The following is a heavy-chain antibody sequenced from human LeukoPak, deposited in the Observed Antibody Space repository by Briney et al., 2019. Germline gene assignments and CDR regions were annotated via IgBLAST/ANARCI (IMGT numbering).Heavy chain of an antibody. V-gene: IGHV3-30*02. J-gene: IGHJ2*01. D-gene: IGHD6-13*01. CDR3: AKDIAAAGTPRSFDL. CDR2: IRHDESNK. Sequence: PGGSLRLSCATSGFVFSKNGMHWVRQAPGKGLEWVAFIRHDESNKYYADSVKGRFTISRDNSKNTLSLQMNSLRPDDTAVYYCAKDIAAAGTPRSFDLWGRGTLVTVSS. CDR1: GFVFSKNG.